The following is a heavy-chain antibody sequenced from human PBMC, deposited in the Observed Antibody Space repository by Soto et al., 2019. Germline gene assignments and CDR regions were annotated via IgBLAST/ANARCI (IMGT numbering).Heavy chain of an antibody. D-gene: IGHD3-9*01. CDR3: TTVRNDILTGYYYYYGMDV. J-gene: IGHJ6*02. CDR1: GFTFSNAW. Sequence: GGSLRLSCAASGFTFSNAWMNWVRQAPGKGLEWVGRIKSKTDGGTTDYAAPVKGRFTISRDDSKNTLYLQMNSLKTEDTAVYYCTTVRNDILTGYYYYYGMDVWGQGTTVTVSS. V-gene: IGHV3-15*07. CDR2: IKSKTDGGTT.